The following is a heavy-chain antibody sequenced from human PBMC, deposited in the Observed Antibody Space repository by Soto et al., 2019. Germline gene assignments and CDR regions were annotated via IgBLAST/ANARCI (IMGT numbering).Heavy chain of an antibody. CDR3: ARIRSGYDFDY. CDR2: INPSGST. CDR1: GGSFSGYY. J-gene: IGHJ4*02. Sequence: SETLSLTCAVYGGSFSGYYWSWIRQPPGKGLEWIGEINPSGSTKYNPSLKSRVTISVDTSKNQFSLKLSSVTAADTAVYYCARIRSGYDFDYWGQGTLVT. V-gene: IGHV4-34*01. D-gene: IGHD5-12*01.